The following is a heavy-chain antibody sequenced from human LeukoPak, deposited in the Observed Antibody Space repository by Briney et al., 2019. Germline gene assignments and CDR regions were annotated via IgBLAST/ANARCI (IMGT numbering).Heavy chain of an antibody. CDR3: AKGGYCSGCSCYSLDAFDI. V-gene: IGHV3-23*01. Sequence: GGSLRLSCAASGFTFSSYAMSWVRQAPGKGLEWVSAISGSGGSTYYADSVKGRFTISRDNSKNTLYLQMNSLRAEDTAVYYCAKGGYCSGCSCYSLDAFDIWGQGTMVTVSS. J-gene: IGHJ3*02. D-gene: IGHD2-15*01. CDR1: GFTFSSYA. CDR2: ISGSGGST.